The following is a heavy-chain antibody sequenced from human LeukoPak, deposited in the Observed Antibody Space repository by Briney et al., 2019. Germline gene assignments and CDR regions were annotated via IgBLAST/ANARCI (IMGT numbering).Heavy chain of an antibody. D-gene: IGHD6-6*01. Sequence: SETLSLTCTVSDDSITIYYWTWIRQPPGKGLEWIGYIYYSGSTNYNPSLKSRVTISVDTSKNQFSLKLSSVTAADTAVYYCARSYYGSSSYPYYYYYMDVWGKGTTVTVSS. J-gene: IGHJ6*03. CDR3: ARSYYGSSSYPYYYYYMDV. CDR1: DDSITIYY. CDR2: IYYSGST. V-gene: IGHV4-59*01.